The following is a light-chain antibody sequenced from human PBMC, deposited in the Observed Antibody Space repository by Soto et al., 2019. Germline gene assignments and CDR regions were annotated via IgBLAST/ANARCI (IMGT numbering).Light chain of an antibody. CDR1: QSVGST. CDR3: QQYNNWPPWT. CDR2: DTS. J-gene: IGKJ1*01. V-gene: IGKV3-15*01. Sequence: EIVLTQSPAALSVSPGERATLSCWASQSVGSTLNWYQQRPGQAPRLIIYDTSIRATGIPARFSGSGSGTEFTLTISSLQSEDFAVYYCQQYNNWPPWTFGQGTKVDIK.